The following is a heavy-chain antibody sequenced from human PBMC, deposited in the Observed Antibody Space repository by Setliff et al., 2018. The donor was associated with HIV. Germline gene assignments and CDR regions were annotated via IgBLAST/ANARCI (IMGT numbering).Heavy chain of an antibody. CDR1: GYSFIELS. J-gene: IGHJ4*02. D-gene: IGHD2-21*01. CDR2: FDPEDGET. CDR3: ATVWWDLPNGFDD. V-gene: IGHV1-24*01. Sequence: GASVKVSCKVSGYSFIELSMHWVRQAPGKGLEWIGSFDPEDGETIYAQKFQGRVTMTEDTSTGTLYMELRSLRSEDTALYYCATVWWDLPNGFDDWGQGTLVTVSS.